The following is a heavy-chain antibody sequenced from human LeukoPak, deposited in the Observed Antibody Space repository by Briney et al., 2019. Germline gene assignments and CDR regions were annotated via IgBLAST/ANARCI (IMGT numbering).Heavy chain of an antibody. CDR2: ISGSGGGT. D-gene: IGHD3-10*02. CDR1: GFTVSSYA. Sequence: HPGGSLRLSCAASGFTVSSYAMAWVRQALGKGLEWVSGISGSGGGTYYADSVKGRFTVSRDNSKNTLYLQMNTLRAEDTAVYYCAKDEDARPMYFQDWGQGTLVTVSS. V-gene: IGHV3-23*01. J-gene: IGHJ1*01. CDR3: AKDEDARPMYFQD.